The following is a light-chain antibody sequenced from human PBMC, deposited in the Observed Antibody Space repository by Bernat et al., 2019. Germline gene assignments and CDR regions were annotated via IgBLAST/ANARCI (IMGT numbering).Light chain of an antibody. CDR3: SAWDSSLSAWV. Sequence: QAGLTQPPSVSKGLRQTATLTCIASSDNVGSEGAAWLQQHQGHPPILLSYRSNHRPPGISERLSASRSGNTAPLTIAGLQPEDEADYCCSAWDSSLSAWVFGGGTKLTFL. V-gene: IGLV10-54*01. CDR1: SDNVGSEG. CDR2: RSN. J-gene: IGLJ3*02.